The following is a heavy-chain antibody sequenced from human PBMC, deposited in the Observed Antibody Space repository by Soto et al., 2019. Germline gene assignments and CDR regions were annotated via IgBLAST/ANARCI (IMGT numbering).Heavy chain of an antibody. J-gene: IGHJ4*02. D-gene: IGHD1-26*01. CDR1: GFTFSSYS. CDR2: ISSSSSTI. V-gene: IGHV3-48*02. Sequence: EVQLVESGGGLVQPGGSLRLSCAASGFTFSSYSMNWVRQAPGKGLEWVSYISSSSSTIYYADSVKGRFTISRDNAKNSLYLQMNSLRDEDTAVYYCARDLVVGATLVYYFDYWGQGTLVTVSS. CDR3: ARDLVVGATLVYYFDY.